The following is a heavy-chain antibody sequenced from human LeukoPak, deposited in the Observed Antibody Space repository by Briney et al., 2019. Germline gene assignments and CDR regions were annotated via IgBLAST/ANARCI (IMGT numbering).Heavy chain of an antibody. CDR1: GFTFSSYS. J-gene: IGHJ4*02. Sequence: GGSLRLSCAASGFTFSSYSMNWFRQVQGKGREWVSSISSSSSYIYYADSVKGRFTISRDNAKNSLYLQMNSLRAEDTAVYYCARVPHKGIAVSGYYFDYWGQGTLVPVSS. CDR3: ARVPHKGIAVSGYYFDY. D-gene: IGHD6-19*01. CDR2: ISSSSSYI. V-gene: IGHV3-21*01.